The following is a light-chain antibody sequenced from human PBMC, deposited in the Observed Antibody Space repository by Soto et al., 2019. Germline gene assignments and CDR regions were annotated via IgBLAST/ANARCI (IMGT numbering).Light chain of an antibody. CDR1: SSDIGTYNY. J-gene: IGLJ1*01. Sequence: QSVLTQPASVSGSPGQSITISCTGTSSDIGTYNYVSWYQQQPGKAPKVMIYEVSNRPSGVSDRFSGSKSGNTASLTISGLEAEDEADYYCSSYIGPTTRVFGTGTKVTVL. V-gene: IGLV2-14*01. CDR2: EVS. CDR3: SSYIGPTTRV.